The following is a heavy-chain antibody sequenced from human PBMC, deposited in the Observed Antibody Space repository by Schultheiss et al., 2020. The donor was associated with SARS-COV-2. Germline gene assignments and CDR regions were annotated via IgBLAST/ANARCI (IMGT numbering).Heavy chain of an antibody. D-gene: IGHD1-26*01. V-gene: IGHV3-66*02. J-gene: IGHJ4*02. Sequence: GGSLRLSCAASGFTVSSNYMSWVRQAPGKGLEWVSVISGSGGSTYYADSVKGRFTISRDNSKNTLYLQMNSLRAEDTAVYYCARGPEYSGSYFLLDYWGQGTLVTVSS. CDR2: ISGSGGST. CDR3: ARGPEYSGSYFLLDY. CDR1: GFTVSSNY.